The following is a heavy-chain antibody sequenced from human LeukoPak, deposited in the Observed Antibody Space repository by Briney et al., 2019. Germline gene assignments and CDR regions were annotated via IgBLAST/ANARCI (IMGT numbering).Heavy chain of an antibody. Sequence: SVKVSCKASGGTFSSYAISWVRQAPGQGLEWLGRIIPIFGIANYAQKFQGRVTITADKSTSTAYMELSSLRSEDTAVYYCAREHGGNPYFDYWGQGTLVTVSS. V-gene: IGHV1-69*04. J-gene: IGHJ4*02. CDR2: IIPIFGIA. D-gene: IGHD4-23*01. CDR3: AREHGGNPYFDY. CDR1: GGTFSSYA.